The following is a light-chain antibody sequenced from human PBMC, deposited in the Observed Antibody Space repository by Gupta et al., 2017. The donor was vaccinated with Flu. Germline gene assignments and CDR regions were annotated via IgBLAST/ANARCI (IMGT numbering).Light chain of an antibody. CDR1: RSNIESGYD. Sequence: QSVLTQPPSVSGAPGHRVTISCTGSRSNIESGYDVHWSLQLPGTAPKRLIYDTTNRPSGVPDRFSGSKSGASASLDITGLQAEDEADDYCQYSASSMSGYVFGTGTNVTVL. CDR2: DTT. CDR3: QYSASSMSGYV. J-gene: IGLJ1*01. V-gene: IGLV1-40*01.